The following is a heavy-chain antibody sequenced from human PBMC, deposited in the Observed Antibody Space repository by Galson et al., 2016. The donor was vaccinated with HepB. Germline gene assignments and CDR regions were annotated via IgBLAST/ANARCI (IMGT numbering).Heavy chain of an antibody. D-gene: IGHD2-15*01. Sequence: QSGAEVKKPGESLKISCQGSGYKFTSYWIGWVRQVPEKGLEWMGIIYPGDSDIRYNSSFQGQVTISADKSITTAYLQWGSLKASDSAIYFCARRDRDCSGGTCFSRNFDYWGQGTLVTVSS. CDR3: ARRDRDCSGGTCFSRNFDY. J-gene: IGHJ4*02. CDR2: IYPGDSDI. V-gene: IGHV5-51*01. CDR1: GYKFTSYW.